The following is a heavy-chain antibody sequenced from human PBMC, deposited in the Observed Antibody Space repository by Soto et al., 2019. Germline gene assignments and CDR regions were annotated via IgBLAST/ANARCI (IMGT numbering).Heavy chain of an antibody. J-gene: IGHJ6*02. D-gene: IGHD6-6*01. CDR2: INPSGGST. V-gene: IGHV1-46*01. Sequence: ASVKVSCKASGYTFTSYYMHWVRQAPGQGLEWMGIINPSGGSTSYAQKFQGRVTMTRDTSTSTVYMELSSLRSEDTAVYYCARDQGYRSSPRYYGMDVWGQGNTVTVSS. CDR3: ARDQGYRSSPRYYGMDV. CDR1: GYTFTSYY.